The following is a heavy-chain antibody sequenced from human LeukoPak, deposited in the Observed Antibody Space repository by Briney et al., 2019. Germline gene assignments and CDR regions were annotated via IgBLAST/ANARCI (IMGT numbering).Heavy chain of an antibody. Sequence: GGSLRLSCAASGFTFSSYGMHWVRQAPGKGLEWVAFIRYDGSNKNYADSLKGRFTISRDNSKNTLYLQMNSLRAEDTAVYYCARAFSGIYYTAPFDYWGQGTLVTVSS. V-gene: IGHV3-30*02. CDR3: ARAFSGIYYTAPFDY. CDR1: GFTFSSYG. CDR2: IRYDGSNK. J-gene: IGHJ4*02. D-gene: IGHD3-10*01.